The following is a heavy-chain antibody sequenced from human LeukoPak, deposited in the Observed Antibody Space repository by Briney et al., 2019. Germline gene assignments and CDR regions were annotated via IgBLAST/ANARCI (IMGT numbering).Heavy chain of an antibody. D-gene: IGHD2-8*01. Sequence: SETLSLTCTVSGGSISSYYWSWVRQPPGKGLEWIGYIYYSGSTDYNPSLKSRVTISVDTSKNQFSLELSSVTAADTAVYYCARLLNVIMGNDYWGQGTLVTVSS. J-gene: IGHJ4*02. CDR3: ARLLNVIMGNDY. CDR2: IYYSGST. V-gene: IGHV4-59*08. CDR1: GGSISSYY.